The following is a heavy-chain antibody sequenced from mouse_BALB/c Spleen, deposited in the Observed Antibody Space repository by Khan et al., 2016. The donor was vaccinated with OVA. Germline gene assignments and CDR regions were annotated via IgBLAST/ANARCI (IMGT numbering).Heavy chain of an antibody. CDR3: ARPPYFSYVMAY. Sequence: QVQLKQSGPELKKPGETVKISCKASGYTFTNYGMNWVKQAPGKGLKWMGWINTYTGEPTYADDFKGRFAFSLETSASTAYLQINNLKNEDTATYFCARPPYFSYVMAYWGQGTSGTVSS. V-gene: IGHV9-3-1*01. CDR1: GYTFTNYG. J-gene: IGHJ4*01. CDR2: INTYTGEP. D-gene: IGHD2-10*01.